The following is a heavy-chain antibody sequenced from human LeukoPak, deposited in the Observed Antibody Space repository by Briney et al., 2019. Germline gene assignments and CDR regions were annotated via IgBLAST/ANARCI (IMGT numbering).Heavy chain of an antibody. CDR3: ARLHRMTTIGPHPPDY. J-gene: IGHJ4*02. V-gene: IGHV4-39*01. CDR1: GGSISSNNYF. Sequence: SETLSLTYTVSGGSISSNNYFWVWIRQSPGKGLEWIGSLYSSGSTHYNPSLKNRVTMSIDTSKNQFSLKLTSVTAADTAVYYCARLHRMTTIGPHPPDYWGLGTLVTVSS. CDR2: LYSSGST. D-gene: IGHD6-6*01.